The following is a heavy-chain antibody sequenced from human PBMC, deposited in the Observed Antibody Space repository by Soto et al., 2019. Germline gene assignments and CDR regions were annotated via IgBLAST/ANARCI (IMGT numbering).Heavy chain of an antibody. J-gene: IGHJ4*02. V-gene: IGHV3-30*18. D-gene: IGHD5-12*01. CDR2: ISYDGSNK. CDR1: GFTFSSYG. Sequence: QVQLVESGGGVVQPGRSLRLSCAASGFTFSSYGMHWVRQAPGKGLEWVAVISYDGSNKYYADSVKGRFTISRDNSKNTLYLQMNSLRAEDTAVYYCAKVEMATADFDYWGQGPLVTVSS. CDR3: AKVEMATADFDY.